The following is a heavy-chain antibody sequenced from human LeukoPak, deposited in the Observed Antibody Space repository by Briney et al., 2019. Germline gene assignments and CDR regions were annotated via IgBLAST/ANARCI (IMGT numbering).Heavy chain of an antibody. CDR1: GYTFTSYY. Sequence: ASVKVSCKASGYTFTSYYMHWVRQAPGQGLEWMGIINPSGGSTSYAQKFQGRVTMTRDTSTSTVYMELSSLTSDDTAVYYCARVVGALHDAFDIWGQGTMVTVSS. CDR2: INPSGGST. J-gene: IGHJ3*02. D-gene: IGHD1-26*01. CDR3: ARVVGALHDAFDI. V-gene: IGHV1-46*01.